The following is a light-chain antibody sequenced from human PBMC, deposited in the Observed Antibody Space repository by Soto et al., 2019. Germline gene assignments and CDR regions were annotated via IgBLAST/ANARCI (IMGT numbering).Light chain of an antibody. Sequence: AIRMTQSPSSLSASVGDRVTITCRASQGIRNDLGWYQQKPGKAPKLLIYAASSLQSGVPSRFSGSESGTDYTLPISSLQPEDFATYCCLQDYKSARPFGHGTNVQS. CDR1: QGIRND. J-gene: IGKJ1*01. CDR2: AAS. V-gene: IGKV1-6*01. CDR3: LQDYKSARP.